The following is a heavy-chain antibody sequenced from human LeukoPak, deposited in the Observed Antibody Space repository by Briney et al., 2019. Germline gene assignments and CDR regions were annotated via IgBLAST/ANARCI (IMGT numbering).Heavy chain of an antibody. J-gene: IGHJ4*02. D-gene: IGHD6-13*01. V-gene: IGHV4-59*01. CDR3: ARGGSSSGWYRY. CDR2: IYYGGST. CDR1: GGSFSYYY. Sequence: SETLSLTCAVYGGSFSYYYWSWIRQPPGKGLEWIGYIYYGGSTNYNPSLKSRVTISVDTSKNQFSLKLSSVTAADTAVYYCARGGSSSGWYRYWGQGTLVTVSS.